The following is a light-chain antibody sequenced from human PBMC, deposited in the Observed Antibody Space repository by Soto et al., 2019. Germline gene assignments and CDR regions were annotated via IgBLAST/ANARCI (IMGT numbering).Light chain of an antibody. J-gene: IGKJ1*01. CDR1: QSLDNC. CDR3: QQSYSNPAT. V-gene: IGKV1-5*03. Sequence: DIKLTKSLSTLSTIIRDRITISCLASQSLDNCLAWYQQKPGKAPKLLIYEVSSLQSGVPSRFSGSGSGTDFTLTISSLQPEDFATYYCQQSYSNPATFGQGTKVDI. CDR2: EVS.